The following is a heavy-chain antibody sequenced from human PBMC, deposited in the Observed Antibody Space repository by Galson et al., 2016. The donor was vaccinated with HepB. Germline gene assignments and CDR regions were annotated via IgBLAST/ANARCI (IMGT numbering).Heavy chain of an antibody. D-gene: IGHD1-26*01. J-gene: IGHJ4*02. CDR2: IVVGSGNT. V-gene: IGHV1-58*01. CDR3: EAERPQGEPLG. Sequence: SVKVSCKASGFTFSRSAVQWVRQARGQRLEWIGGIVVGSGNTNYAQRFQERVTITRDMPTNTVYMELSSLKSADTAVYYCEAERPQGEPLGWDQGTLVTVSS. CDR1: GFTFSRSA.